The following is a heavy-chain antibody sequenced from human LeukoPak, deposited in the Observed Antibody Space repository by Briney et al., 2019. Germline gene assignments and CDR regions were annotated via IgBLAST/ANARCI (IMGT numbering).Heavy chain of an antibody. CDR3: ARYPSDQYYFDY. J-gene: IGHJ4*02. Sequence: PGGSLRLSCAASGFTVSSNYMSWVRQAPGKGLVCVSVIYSGGSTYYADSVKGRFTISRDNSKNTLYLQMNSLRAEDTAVYYCARYPSDQYYFDYWGQGTLVTVSS. V-gene: IGHV3-53*01. CDR2: IYSGGST. CDR1: GFTVSSNY.